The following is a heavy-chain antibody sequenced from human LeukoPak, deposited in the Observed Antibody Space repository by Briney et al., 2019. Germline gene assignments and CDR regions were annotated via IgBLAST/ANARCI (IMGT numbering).Heavy chain of an antibody. Sequence: GGSLRLSCAASGFTFSDYYMSWVRQAPGKGLEWVANIKQDGSEKYYVDSVKGRFTISRDNAKNSLYLQMDSLRAEDTAVYYCARVGIWGIYCSDGSCYSPTFDYWGQGTLVTVSS. CDR1: GFTFSDYY. D-gene: IGHD2-15*01. J-gene: IGHJ4*02. V-gene: IGHV3-7*01. CDR2: IKQDGSEK. CDR3: ARVGIWGIYCSDGSCYSPTFDY.